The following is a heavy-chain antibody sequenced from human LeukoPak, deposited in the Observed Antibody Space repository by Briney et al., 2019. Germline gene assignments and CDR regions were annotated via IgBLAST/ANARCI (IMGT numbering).Heavy chain of an antibody. J-gene: IGHJ6*03. CDR1: GYTFTSYG. V-gene: IGHV1-18*01. D-gene: IGHD6-13*01. CDR2: ISAYNGNT. CDR3: ARGYSSSWYYYYYMDV. Sequence: ASVKVSCKASGYTFTSYGISWVRQAPGQGLEWMGWISAYNGNTNYAQKFQGRVTMTRNTSISTAYMELSSLRSGDTAVYYCARGYSSSWYYYYYMDVWGKGTTVTISS.